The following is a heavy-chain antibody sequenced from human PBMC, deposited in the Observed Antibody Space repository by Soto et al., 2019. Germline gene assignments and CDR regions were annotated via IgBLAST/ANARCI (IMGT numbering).Heavy chain of an antibody. D-gene: IGHD1-26*01. CDR2: VSGGGGTT. Sequence: EVQVLESGGGLVQPGGSLRLSCAASGFTFSSYAMSWVRQAPGKAGKVLEWVSAVSGGGGTTYFADSVKGRFTISRDNSKNTLYLQMNSLRAEDTAVYYCAKGRGRPPVGYFDNWGQGTLVTVSS. J-gene: IGHJ4*02. V-gene: IGHV3-23*01. CDR3: AKGRGRPPVGYFDN. CDR1: GFTFSSYA.